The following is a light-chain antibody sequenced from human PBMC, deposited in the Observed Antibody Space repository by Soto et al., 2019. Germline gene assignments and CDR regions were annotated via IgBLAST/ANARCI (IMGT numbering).Light chain of an antibody. J-gene: IGKJ1*01. V-gene: IGKV1-5*03. CDR3: QQYNSYWT. Sequence: DIQMTQSPSTLSASVGDRVTITCRASQNINSWLAWYQQKPGKAPKLLIYKASSLESGVPLRFSGSGSGTEFTLTISSLQPDDSATYYCQQYNSYWTFGQGTKVEIK. CDR2: KAS. CDR1: QNINSW.